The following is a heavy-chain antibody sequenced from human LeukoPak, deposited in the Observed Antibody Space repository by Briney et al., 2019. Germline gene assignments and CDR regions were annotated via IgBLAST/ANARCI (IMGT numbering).Heavy chain of an antibody. CDR3: ARDPTTVTTIFDS. CDR1: GGSISSSSYY. D-gene: IGHD4-11*01. V-gene: IGHV4-39*02. Sequence: PSETLSLTCTVSGGSISSSSYYWGWIRQPPGKGLEWIGSIYYSGSTYYNPSLKSRVTISVDTSKNQFSLKLSSVTAADTAVYYCARDPTTVTTIFDSWGQGILVTVSS. CDR2: IYYSGST. J-gene: IGHJ4*02.